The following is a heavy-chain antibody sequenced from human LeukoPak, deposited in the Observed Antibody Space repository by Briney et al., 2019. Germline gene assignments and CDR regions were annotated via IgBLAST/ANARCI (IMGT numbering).Heavy chain of an antibody. Sequence: GGSLRPSCAASGFTFSSYAMSWVRQAPGKGLEWVSAISGSGGSTYYADSVKGRFAISRDNSKNTLYLQMNSLRAEDTAVYYCAKDWANYYDSSGYSAFDYWGQGTLVTVSS. CDR1: GFTFSSYA. V-gene: IGHV3-23*01. CDR2: ISGSGGST. CDR3: AKDWANYYDSSGYSAFDY. J-gene: IGHJ4*02. D-gene: IGHD3-22*01.